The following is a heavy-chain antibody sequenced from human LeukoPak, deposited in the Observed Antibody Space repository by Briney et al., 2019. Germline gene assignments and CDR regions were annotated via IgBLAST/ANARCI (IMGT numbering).Heavy chain of an antibody. J-gene: IGHJ5*02. D-gene: IGHD3-9*01. CDR3: ARLDGMGYFDRYLDP. V-gene: IGHV3-21*01. CDR2: ISSSGTFA. CDR1: AFTFSSYT. Sequence: GGSLRLSCAASAFTFSSYTMNWVRQAPGKALQWVSFISSSGTFAHYADSVKGRFTISRDNAKNSLYLQMSGLRVEDTAVYYCARLDGMGYFDRYLDPWGQGTLVTVSS.